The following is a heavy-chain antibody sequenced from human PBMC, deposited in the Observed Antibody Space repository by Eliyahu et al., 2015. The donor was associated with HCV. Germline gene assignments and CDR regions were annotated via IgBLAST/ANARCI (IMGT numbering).Heavy chain of an antibody. D-gene: IGHD6-13*01. CDR2: ISGSGGST. Sequence: YAMSWVRQAPGKGLEWVSAISGSGGSTYYADSVKGRFTISRDNSKNTLYLQMNSLRAEDTAVYYCAKVLSQQQLVYYFDYWGQGTLVTVSS. V-gene: IGHV3-23*01. J-gene: IGHJ4*02. CDR3: AKVLSQQQLVYYFDY. CDR1: YA.